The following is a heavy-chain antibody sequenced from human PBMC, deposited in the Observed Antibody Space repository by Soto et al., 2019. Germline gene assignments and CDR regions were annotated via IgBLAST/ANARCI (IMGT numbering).Heavy chain of an antibody. CDR1: GFTFSSYS. V-gene: IGHV3-21*01. D-gene: IGHD5-18*01. CDR2: ISSSSSYI. Sequence: EVQLVESGGGLVKPGGSLRLSCAASGFTFSSYSMNWVRQAPGKGLEWVSSISSSSSYIYYADSVKGRFTISRDNAKNLLYLQMNSLRAEDTGVYYCARDQPGYSYGYGLGYWGQGTLVTVSS. CDR3: ARDQPGYSYGYGLGY. J-gene: IGHJ4*02.